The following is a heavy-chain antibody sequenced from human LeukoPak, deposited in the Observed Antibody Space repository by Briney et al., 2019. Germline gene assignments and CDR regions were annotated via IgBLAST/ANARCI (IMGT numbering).Heavy chain of an antibody. CDR3: ARAPGYRGFLDY. V-gene: IGHV3-30*02. J-gene: IGHJ4*02. CDR2: IRYDGSNK. Sequence: GGSLRLSCAASGFTFSSYGMHWVRQAPGKGLEWVAFIRYDGSNKYYADSAKGRFTISRDNSKNTLYLQMNSLRAEDTAVYYCARAPGYRGFLDYWGQGTLVTVSS. CDR1: GFTFSSYG. D-gene: IGHD6-13*01.